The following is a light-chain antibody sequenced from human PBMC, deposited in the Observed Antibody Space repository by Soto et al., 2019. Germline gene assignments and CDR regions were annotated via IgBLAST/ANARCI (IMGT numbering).Light chain of an antibody. CDR2: AVS. Sequence: QSVLTQPASVSGSPGQSITISCSGTSSDIGGYNHVAWDQQFPGKSPRLMIYAVSDRPPGVSDRFSGCNSGITASLTLSGLQTEDEADYYCISYTESQSYLCGTGTKVTAL. CDR3: ISYTESQSYL. J-gene: IGLJ1*01. V-gene: IGLV2-14*03. CDR1: SSDIGGYNH.